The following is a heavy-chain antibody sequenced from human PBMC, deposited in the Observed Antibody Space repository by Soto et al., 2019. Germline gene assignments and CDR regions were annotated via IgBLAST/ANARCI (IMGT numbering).Heavy chain of an antibody. Sequence: QVQLQESGPGLVKPSQSLSLTCTVSGGSISSGAYYWSLIRQYPGKGLEWIGYIYYSGSTYYNPSLKSRVTISVDTSKNQFSLKLSSVTAADTAVYYCARWPQLEPRFDYWGQGTLVTVSS. D-gene: IGHD1-1*01. CDR1: GGSISSGAYY. CDR3: ARWPQLEPRFDY. V-gene: IGHV4-31*03. J-gene: IGHJ4*02. CDR2: IYYSGST.